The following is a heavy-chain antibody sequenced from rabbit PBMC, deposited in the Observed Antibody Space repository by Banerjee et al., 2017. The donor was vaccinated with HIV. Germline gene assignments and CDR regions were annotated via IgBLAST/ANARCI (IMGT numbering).Heavy chain of an antibody. D-gene: IGHD1-1*01. Sequence: QSLEESGGGLVKPGGTLTLTCKASGIDFSSYWICWVRQAPGKGLEWIACIYGGSGGSTYYASWAKGRFTISKTSSTTVTLQMTSLTAADTATYFCARDDASSSGFYFNLWGQGTLVTVS. J-gene: IGHJ4*01. CDR3: ARDDASSSGFYFNL. CDR1: GIDFSSYW. CDR2: IYGGSGGST. V-gene: IGHV1S40*01.